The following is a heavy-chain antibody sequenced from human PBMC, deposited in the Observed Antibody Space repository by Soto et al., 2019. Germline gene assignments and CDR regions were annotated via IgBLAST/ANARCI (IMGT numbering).Heavy chain of an antibody. CDR2: ISWNSGSI. J-gene: IGHJ3*02. V-gene: IGHV3-9*01. CDR1: GFTFDDYA. Sequence: GGSLRLSCAASGFTFDDYAMHWVRQAPGKGLEWVSGISWNSGSIGYADSVKGRFTISRDNAKNSLYLQMNSLRAEDTAVYYCARDGSSGFDIWGQGTMVTVSS. D-gene: IGHD6-19*01. CDR3: ARDGSSGFDI.